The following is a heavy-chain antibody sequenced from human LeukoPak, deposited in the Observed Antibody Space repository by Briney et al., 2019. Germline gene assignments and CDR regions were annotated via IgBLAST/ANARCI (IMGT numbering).Heavy chain of an antibody. D-gene: IGHD4-17*01. CDR1: GFTFSSYV. J-gene: IGHJ4*02. CDR3: AKSFGGTTVTTGY. Sequence: GGSLRLSCAASGFTFSSYVMSWVRQAPGKGLEWVSAISGSGGSTYYADSVKGRFTISRDNSKSTLYLQMNSLRAEDTAVYYCAKSFGGTTVTTGYWGQGTLVTVSS. CDR2: ISGSGGST. V-gene: IGHV3-23*01.